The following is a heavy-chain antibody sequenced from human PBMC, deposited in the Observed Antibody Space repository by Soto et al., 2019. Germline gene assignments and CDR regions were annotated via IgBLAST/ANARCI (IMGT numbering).Heavy chain of an antibody. J-gene: IGHJ4*02. V-gene: IGHV3-11*01. CDR2: VSSSGSTI. Sequence: PGGSLRRSCAASGFTFSDYSMSWIRQAPGKGLEWVSYVSSSGSTINYADSVKGRFTISRDNAKNSLYLQMNSLRAEDTAVYYCARVRYYFDYWGQGSLVTVSS. D-gene: IGHD3-10*01. CDR1: GFTFSDYS. CDR3: ARVRYYFDY.